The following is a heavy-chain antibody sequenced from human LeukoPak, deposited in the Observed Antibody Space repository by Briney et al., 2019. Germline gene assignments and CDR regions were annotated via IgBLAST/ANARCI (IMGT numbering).Heavy chain of an antibody. J-gene: IGHJ5*02. D-gene: IGHD2-15*01. CDR2: IYPADSDI. Sequence: GESLKISCKGSGYSINNYWIGWVRQMPGKGLEWMGIIYPADSDIRYSPSFEGQVTISADKSISTAYLQWSSLKASDTAIYYCARQEYCSGGSCYTWFDPWGQGTLVIVSS. CDR1: GYSINNYW. CDR3: ARQEYCSGGSCYTWFDP. V-gene: IGHV5-51*01.